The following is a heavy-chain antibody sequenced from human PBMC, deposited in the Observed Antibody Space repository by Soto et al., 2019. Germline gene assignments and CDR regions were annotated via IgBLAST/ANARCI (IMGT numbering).Heavy chain of an antibody. J-gene: IGHJ6*03. Sequence: GGSLRLSCAASGFTFSSYAMHWFRQAPGKGLEYVSAISSNGGSTYYANSVKGRFTISRDNSKNTLYLQMGSLRAEDMAVYYCAREYYDFWSGYYVYYYYMDVWGKGTTVTVSS. V-gene: IGHV3-64*01. D-gene: IGHD3-3*01. CDR1: GFTFSSYA. CDR3: AREYYDFWSGYYVYYYYMDV. CDR2: ISSNGGST.